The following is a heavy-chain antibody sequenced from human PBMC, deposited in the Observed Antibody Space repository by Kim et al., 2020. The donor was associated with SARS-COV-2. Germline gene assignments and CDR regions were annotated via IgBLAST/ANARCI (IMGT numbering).Heavy chain of an antibody. V-gene: IGHV5-10-1*01. CDR3: ARHGSQGPGGALDY. Sequence: SPSFQGHVTISADKSISTAYLQWSSLKASDTAMYYCARHGSQGPGGALDYWGQGTLVTVSS. D-gene: IGHD1-26*01. J-gene: IGHJ4*02.